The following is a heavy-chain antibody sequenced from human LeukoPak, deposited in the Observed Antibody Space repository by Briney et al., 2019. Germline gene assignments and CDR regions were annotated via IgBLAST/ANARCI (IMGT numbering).Heavy chain of an antibody. CDR1: GYRFTSYW. V-gene: IGHV5-51*01. J-gene: IGHJ3*02. CDR3: ARSGYDFHDAFDI. D-gene: IGHD5-12*01. Sequence: GESLKISFQGSGYRFTSYWIGWVRPMPGKGLEWMGIIYPGDSDTRYSPSFQGQVTISADKSISTAYLQWNSLKASDTAMYYCARSGYDFHDAFDIWGQGTMVTVSS. CDR2: IYPGDSDT.